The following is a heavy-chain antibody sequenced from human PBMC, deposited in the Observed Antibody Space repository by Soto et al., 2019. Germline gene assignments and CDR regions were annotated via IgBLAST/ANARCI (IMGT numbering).Heavy chain of an antibody. CDR2: ITAYKDNI. CDR3: ARGFSSSWYDLDY. D-gene: IGHD6-13*01. J-gene: IGHJ4*02. CDR1: GYTFINYG. V-gene: IGHV1-18*01. Sequence: ASVKVSCKASGYTFINYGIIWVRQAPGQGLEWMGWITAYKDNINYAQKFQGRVSMTTDTSTTTAYMELRSLRSEDTAVYYCARGFSSSWYDLDYWGQGTLVTVSS.